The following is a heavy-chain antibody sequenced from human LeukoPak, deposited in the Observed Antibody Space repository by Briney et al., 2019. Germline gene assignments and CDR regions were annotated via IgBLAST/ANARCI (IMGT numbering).Heavy chain of an antibody. D-gene: IGHD3-22*01. CDR2: IKQDGSEK. J-gene: IGHJ6*03. V-gene: IGHV3-7*03. CDR3: AKVAYYYDSSGYPWGYMDV. Sequence: GGSLRLSCAASGFTFSSYWMSWVRQAPGKGLEWVANIKQDGSEKYYVDSVKGRFTISRDNAKNSLYLQMNSLRAEDTAVYYCAKVAYYYDSSGYPWGYMDVWGKGTTVTVSS. CDR1: GFTFSSYW.